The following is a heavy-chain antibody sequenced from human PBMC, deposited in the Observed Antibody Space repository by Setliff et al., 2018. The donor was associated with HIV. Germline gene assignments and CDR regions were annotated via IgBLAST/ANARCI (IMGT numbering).Heavy chain of an antibody. CDR3: ARGPQYNFWGGYLGL. D-gene: IGHD3-3*01. V-gene: IGHV3-23*01. CDR2: ISGSGGST. Sequence: PGESLKISCAASGFTFSSYAMSWVRQAPGKGLEWVSAISGSGGSTYYADSVKGRFTSSRDNSRNTLYLQMNSLRAEDTAVYYCARGPQYNFWGGYLGLWGRGTLVTVSS. J-gene: IGHJ4*02. CDR1: GFTFSSYA.